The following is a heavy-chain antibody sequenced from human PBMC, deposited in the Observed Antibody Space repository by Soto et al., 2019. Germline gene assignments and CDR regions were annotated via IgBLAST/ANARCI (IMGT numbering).Heavy chain of an antibody. V-gene: IGHV3-30-3*01. J-gene: IGHJ4*02. CDR3: ARDRSGVVIPATPDY. CDR2: TSYDGSNK. Sequence: QVQLVESGGGVVQPGRSLRLSCAASGFTFSTYVMHWVRQAPGKGLEWVALTSYDGSNKYYADSVKGRFIISRDNSRNTLDQEMNGLRVEDTAVYYCARDRSGVVIPATPDYWGQGTLVTVSS. CDR1: GFTFSTYV. D-gene: IGHD2-15*01.